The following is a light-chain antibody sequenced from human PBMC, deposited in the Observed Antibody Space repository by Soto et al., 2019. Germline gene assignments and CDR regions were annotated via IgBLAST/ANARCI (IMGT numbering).Light chain of an antibody. V-gene: IGKV3D-20*01. Sequence: EIVLTQSPATLSLSPGERATLSCGARQNVSSSYLAWYQQKPGLAPRLLIYDASSRATGIPDRFSGSGSGTDFTLTISRLEPEDFAVYYCQQYGSSQWTFGQGTKVEIK. CDR3: QQYGSSQWT. CDR2: DAS. CDR1: QNVSSSY. J-gene: IGKJ1*01.